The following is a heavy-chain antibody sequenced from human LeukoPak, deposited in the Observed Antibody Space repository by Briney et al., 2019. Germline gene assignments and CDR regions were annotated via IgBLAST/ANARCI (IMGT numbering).Heavy chain of an antibody. CDR2: IYYTGNT. Sequence: PSETLSLTCTVSGVSISSSNSYWGWIRQPPGKGLEWIGSIYYTGNTYYNASLKSRVTISMDTSNNQISLRLISVTATDTAMYYCARQTGSGLFTLPGGQGTLVTVSS. J-gene: IGHJ4*02. D-gene: IGHD3/OR15-3a*01. V-gene: IGHV4-39*01. CDR3: ARQTGSGLFTLP. CDR1: GVSISSSNSY.